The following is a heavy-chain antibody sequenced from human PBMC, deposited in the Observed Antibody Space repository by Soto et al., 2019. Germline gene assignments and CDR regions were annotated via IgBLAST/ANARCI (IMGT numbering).Heavy chain of an antibody. CDR1: GGSFSGYY. J-gene: IGHJ4*02. CDR3: ARTGVLRYFDWLPFDY. D-gene: IGHD3-9*01. CDR2: INHSGST. Sequence: SETLSLTCAVYGGSFSGYYWSWIRQPPGKGLEWIGEINHSGSTNYNPSLESRVTISVDTSKNQFSLKLSSVTAADTAVYYCARTGVLRYFDWLPFDYWGQGTLVTVSS. V-gene: IGHV4-34*01.